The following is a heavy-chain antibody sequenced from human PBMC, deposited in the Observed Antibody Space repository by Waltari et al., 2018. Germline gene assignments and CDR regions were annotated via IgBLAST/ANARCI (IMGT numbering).Heavy chain of an antibody. V-gene: IGHV3-7*01. CDR2: INLDGDVK. CDR3: ARVQGYLIDY. D-gene: IGHD3-22*01. CDR1: GFSLSSYW. J-gene: IGHJ4*02. Sequence: EVQLVESGGALVQPGGSLRLSCAASGFSLSSYWMNWVRQAPGKGLEWVAIINLDGDVKHYVDSGKGRFTISRDNIKNSLYLQMNSLRAEDTAVYYCARVQGYLIDYWGQGTLVTVSS.